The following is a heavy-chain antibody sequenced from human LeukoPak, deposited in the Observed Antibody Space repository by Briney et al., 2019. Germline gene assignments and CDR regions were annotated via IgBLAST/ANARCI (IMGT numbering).Heavy chain of an antibody. Sequence: PGGSLRPSRAASGFTYNHYGMHWVRQAPGKGLEWVAVIWSDGTEKYYADAVKGRFTVSRDDSRNTLYLQMNSLRGEDTAVYYCAKDAQRGFDYSNSLEYWGQGTLVTVSS. V-gene: IGHV3-33*03. CDR3: AKDAQRGFDYSNSLEY. D-gene: IGHD4-11*01. CDR2: IWSDGTEK. J-gene: IGHJ4*02. CDR1: GFTYNHYG.